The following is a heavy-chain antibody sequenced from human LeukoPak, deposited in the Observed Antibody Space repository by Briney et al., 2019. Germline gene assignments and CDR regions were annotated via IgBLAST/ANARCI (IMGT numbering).Heavy chain of an antibody. CDR1: GYSFTNYW. CDR2: INPIDSYT. V-gene: IGHV5-10-1*01. Sequence: GESLKIPCQGSGYSFTNYWISWLRQMPGKGLEWMGRINPIDSYTKYSPSFQGHVTILVDKSINTAYLQWSSLKASDTAIYYCARRGSGSYLDFDYWGQGTVVTVSS. D-gene: IGHD3-10*01. J-gene: IGHJ4*02. CDR3: ARRGSGSYLDFDY.